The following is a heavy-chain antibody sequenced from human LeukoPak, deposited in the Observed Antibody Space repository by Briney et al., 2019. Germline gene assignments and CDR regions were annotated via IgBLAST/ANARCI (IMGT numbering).Heavy chain of an antibody. CDR3: ARVPQYCSSTSCPNAFDI. CDR1: GYTFTGYY. D-gene: IGHD2-2*01. V-gene: IGHV1-8*03. Sequence: ASVKVSCKASGYTFTGYYMHWVRQAPGQGLEWMGWMNPNSGNTGYAQKFQGRVTITRNTSISTAYMELSSLRSEDTAVYYCARVPQYCSSTSCPNAFDIWGQGTMVTVSS. CDR2: MNPNSGNT. J-gene: IGHJ3*02.